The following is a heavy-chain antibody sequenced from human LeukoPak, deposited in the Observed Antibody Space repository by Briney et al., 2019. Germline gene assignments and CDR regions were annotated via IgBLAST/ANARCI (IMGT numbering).Heavy chain of an antibody. V-gene: IGHV5-51*01. CDR2: IYPGDSDA. CDR3: ARHIGVAGTGPLGRGDY. CDR1: GYSFTNYW. D-gene: IGHD6-19*01. J-gene: IGHJ4*02. Sequence: GESLKISCKGSGYSFTNYWIGWVRQMPGKGLEWMGIIYPGDSDAKYSPSFQGQVTISADKSINTAYLQWSSLKASDTAMYYCARHIGVAGTGPLGRGDYWGQGTPVTVSS.